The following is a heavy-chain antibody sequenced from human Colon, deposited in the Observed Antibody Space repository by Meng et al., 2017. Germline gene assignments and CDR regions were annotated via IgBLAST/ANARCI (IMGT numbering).Heavy chain of an antibody. CDR3: ARDFGLGLRGRLNWFDP. Sequence: ASVKVSCKASGYTFSDYYIHWVRQAPGHGPEWMGWINPPTGGAHYAQNFQGRVTLTRDTSISTAYMELSSLRSDDTAVYYCARDFGLGLRGRLNWFDPWGQGTRVTCAS. J-gene: IGHJ5*02. V-gene: IGHV1-2*02. D-gene: IGHD3/OR15-3a*01. CDR1: GYTFSDYY. CDR2: INPPTGGA.